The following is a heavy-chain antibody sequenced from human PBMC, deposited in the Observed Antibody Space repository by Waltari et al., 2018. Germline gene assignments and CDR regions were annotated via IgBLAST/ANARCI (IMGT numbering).Heavy chain of an antibody. V-gene: IGHV1-18*01. CDR3: ARERHRLMEEGYLMALDP. D-gene: IGHD3-3*01. Sequence: QVQLVQSGAEVKKPGASVKVSCKASGYTFSDYGISWVRQAPGQGLEGMGWSSGNNGHTNHAQKFQGRLIMTEDTSATTVYMELTYLTSDDTAVYYCARERHRLMEEGYLMALDPWGQGTLVTVSS. CDR2: SSGNNGHT. J-gene: IGHJ5*02. CDR1: GYTFSDYG.